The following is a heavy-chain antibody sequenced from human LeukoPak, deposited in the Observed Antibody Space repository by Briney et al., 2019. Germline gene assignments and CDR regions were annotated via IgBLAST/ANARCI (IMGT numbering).Heavy chain of an antibody. CDR3: ARLTGYSSESWFDP. CDR1: GGSISSGSYY. V-gene: IGHV4-61*02. J-gene: IGHJ5*02. D-gene: IGHD3-9*01. CDR2: IYTSRST. Sequence: SETLSLTCTVSGGSISSGSYYWSWIRQPAGKGLEWIGRIYTSRSTNYNPSLKSRVTISVDTSKNQFSLKLSSVTAADTAVYYCARLTGYSSESWFDPWGQGTLVTVSS.